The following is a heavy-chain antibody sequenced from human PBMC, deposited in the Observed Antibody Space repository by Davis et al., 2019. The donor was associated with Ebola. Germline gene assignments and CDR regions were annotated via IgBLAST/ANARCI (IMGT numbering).Heavy chain of an antibody. D-gene: IGHD2-2*01. CDR3: AREGENCSSTSCHPRRWGQVNWFDP. Sequence: ASVKVSCKASGYTFTSYYMHWVRQAPGQGLEWMGIINPSGGSTSYAQKFQGRVTMTRDTSTSTVYMELSSLRSEDTAVYYCAREGENCSSTSCHPRRWGQVNWFDPWGQGTLVTVSS. V-gene: IGHV1-46*01. CDR1: GYTFTSYY. CDR2: INPSGGST. J-gene: IGHJ5*02.